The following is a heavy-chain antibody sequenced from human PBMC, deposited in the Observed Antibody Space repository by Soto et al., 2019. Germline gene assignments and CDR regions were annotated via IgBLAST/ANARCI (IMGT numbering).Heavy chain of an antibody. D-gene: IGHD4-17*01. J-gene: IGHJ4*02. CDR3: ARDRATVIQSIFDY. Sequence: QVQLVESGGGVVQPGRSLRLSCAASGFTFSSYGMHWVRQAPGKGLEWVAVIWYDGSNKYYADSVKGRFTISRDNSKNTLYLQMNSLRDEDTAVYYGARDRATVIQSIFDYWGQGTLVTVSS. V-gene: IGHV3-33*01. CDR1: GFTFSSYG. CDR2: IWYDGSNK.